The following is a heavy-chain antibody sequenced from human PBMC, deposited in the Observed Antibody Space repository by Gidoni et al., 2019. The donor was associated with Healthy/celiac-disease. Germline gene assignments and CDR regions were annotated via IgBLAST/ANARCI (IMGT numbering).Heavy chain of an antibody. D-gene: IGHD3-22*01. V-gene: IGHV4-34*01. CDR2: INHSGST. CDR1: GGSFSGYY. Sequence: QVQLQQWGAGLLKPSETLSLTCAVYGGSFSGYYWSWIRQPPGKGLEWIGEINHSGSTNYNPSLKSRFTISVDTSKNQFSLKLSSVTAADTAVYYCARLVTMIVVVTGGWFDPWGQGTLVTVSS. CDR3: ARLVTMIVVVTGGWFDP. J-gene: IGHJ5*02.